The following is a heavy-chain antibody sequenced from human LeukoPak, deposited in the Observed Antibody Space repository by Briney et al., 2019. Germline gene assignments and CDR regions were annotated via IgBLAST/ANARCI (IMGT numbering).Heavy chain of an antibody. D-gene: IGHD2-2*02. CDR3: ARGRRYCSSTSCYTLYYYYYMDV. Sequence: ASVKVSCKASGYTFTSYDINWVRQATGQGLEWMGWMNPNSGNTGYAQKFQGRVTMTRNTCISTAYMELSSLRYEDTAVYYCARGRRYCSSTSCYTLYYYYYMDVWGKGTTVTVSS. CDR2: MNPNSGNT. V-gene: IGHV1-8*01. J-gene: IGHJ6*03. CDR1: GYTFTSYD.